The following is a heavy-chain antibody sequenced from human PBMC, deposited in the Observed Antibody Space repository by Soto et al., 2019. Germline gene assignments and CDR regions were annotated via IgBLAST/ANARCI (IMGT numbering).Heavy chain of an antibody. CDR2: IDPSDSYT. D-gene: IGHD6-19*01. J-gene: IGHJ6*02. CDR1: GYSFTSYW. CDR3: ASSYSSGWSGNYYYYYGMDV. V-gene: IGHV5-10-1*01. Sequence: RGESLKISCKGSGYSFTSYWISWVRQMPGKGLEWMGRIDPSDSYTNHSPSFQGHVTISADKSISTAYLQWSSLKASDTAMYYRASSYSSGWSGNYYYYYGMDVWGQGTTVTVSS.